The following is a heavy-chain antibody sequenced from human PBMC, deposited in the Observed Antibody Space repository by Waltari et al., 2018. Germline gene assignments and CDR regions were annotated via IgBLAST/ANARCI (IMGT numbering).Heavy chain of an antibody. CDR1: GYTFTDYY. Sequence: EVQLVQSGAEVKKPGATVKISCKASGYTFTDYYMHWVQQAPGKGLEWMGRVDPEGGETIYAEKFQGRVTITADTSTDTAYMELSSLRSEDTAVYYCATGYCSGGSCYGYYYYYYMDVWGKGTTVTVSS. CDR2: VDPEGGET. D-gene: IGHD2-15*01. V-gene: IGHV1-69-2*01. CDR3: ATGYCSGGSCYGYYYYYYMDV. J-gene: IGHJ6*03.